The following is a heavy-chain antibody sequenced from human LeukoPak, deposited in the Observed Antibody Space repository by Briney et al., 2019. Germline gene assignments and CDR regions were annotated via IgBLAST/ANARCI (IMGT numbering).Heavy chain of an antibody. D-gene: IGHD4/OR15-4a*01. CDR2: ISSNGGST. J-gene: IGHJ3*02. V-gene: IGHV3-64D*06. CDR1: GFTFSSYA. Sequence: PGGSLRLSCSASGFTFSSYAMHWVRQAPRKGLEYVSAISSNGGSTYYADSVKGRFTISRDNSKNTLYLQMSSLRAEDTAVYYWVKGCPRSAFDIWGQGTMVTVSS. CDR3: VKGCPRSAFDI.